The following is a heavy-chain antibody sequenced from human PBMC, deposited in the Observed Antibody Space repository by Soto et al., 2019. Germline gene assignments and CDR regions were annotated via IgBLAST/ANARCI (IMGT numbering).Heavy chain of an antibody. CDR3: ATTTTYGDYGGAFVI. CDR2: INHSGST. D-gene: IGHD4-17*01. Sequence: QVQLQQWGAGLLKPSETLSLTCGVYGGSFSGYYWTWIRQPPGKGLEWIGEINHSGSTNYNPSLKSRLTISVDTSKNQFSLRLSSVTAADTAVYYCATTTTYGDYGGAFVIWGQGTMVTVSS. V-gene: IGHV4-34*01. CDR1: GGSFSGYY. J-gene: IGHJ3*02.